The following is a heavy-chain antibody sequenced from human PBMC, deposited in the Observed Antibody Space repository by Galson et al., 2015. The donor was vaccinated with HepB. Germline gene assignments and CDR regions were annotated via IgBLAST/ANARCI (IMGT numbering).Heavy chain of an antibody. V-gene: IGHV3-74*01. CDR2: INSRGTTT. D-gene: IGHD4/OR15-4a*01. CDR1: GFTFSDYR. Sequence: SLRLSCAVSGFTFSDYRMHWVRQAPGKGLVWVSRINSRGTTTNYADSVKGRYTISRDNAKDTVYLQINSLTHDDTGIYHCVRGAYDYGDRRLWFDFWGQGTPVSVSS. CDR3: VRGAYDYGDRRLWFDF. J-gene: IGHJ5*01.